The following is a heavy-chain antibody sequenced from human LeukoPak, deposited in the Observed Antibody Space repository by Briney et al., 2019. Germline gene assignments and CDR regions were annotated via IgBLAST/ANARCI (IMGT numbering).Heavy chain of an antibody. CDR1: GGSISSGSYY. Sequence: RPSETLSLTCTVSGGSISSGSYYWSWIRQPAGKGLEWIGRIYTSGSTNYNPSLKSRVTISVDTSKNQFSLKLSSVTAADTAVYYCARGDSSGWYPYYFDYWGQGTLVTVSS. V-gene: IGHV4-61*02. D-gene: IGHD6-19*01. CDR2: IYTSGST. J-gene: IGHJ4*02. CDR3: ARGDSSGWYPYYFDY.